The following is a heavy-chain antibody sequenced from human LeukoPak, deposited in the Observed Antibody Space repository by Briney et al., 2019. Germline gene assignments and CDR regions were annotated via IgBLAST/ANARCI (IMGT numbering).Heavy chain of an antibody. V-gene: IGHV3-23*01. D-gene: IGHD3-10*01. CDR2: ISGSGGST. CDR1: GFTFSSYA. CDR3: ARIAMVRGVIIRGGGTFDY. J-gene: IGHJ4*02. Sequence: GGPLRLSCAASGFTFSSYAMSWVRQAPGKGLEWVSAISGSGGSTYYADSVKGRFTISRDNSKNTLYLQMNSLRVEDTAVYYCARIAMVRGVIIRGGGTFDYWGQGTLVTVSS.